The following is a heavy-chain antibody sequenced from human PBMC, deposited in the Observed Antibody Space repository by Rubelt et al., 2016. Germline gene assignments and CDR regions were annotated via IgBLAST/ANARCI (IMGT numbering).Heavy chain of an antibody. Sequence: QVQLVQSGAEAKKPGASVKVSCKAAGYSFTTYSIHWVRQAPGQRLEWMGWINAGNGNTKYSQKFQGMATITRDTSASTAYMELSSLRSEDTAIYYCATGYSSGWYVAYWGQGTLVTVSS. D-gene: IGHD6-19*01. J-gene: IGHJ4*02. CDR3: ATGYSSGWYVAY. V-gene: IGHV1-3*01. CDR1: GYSFTTYS. CDR2: INAGNGNT.